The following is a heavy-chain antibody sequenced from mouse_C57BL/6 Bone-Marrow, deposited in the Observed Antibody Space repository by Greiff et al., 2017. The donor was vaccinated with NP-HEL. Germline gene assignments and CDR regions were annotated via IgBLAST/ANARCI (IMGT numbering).Heavy chain of an antibody. CDR2: INPNNGGT. Sequence: EVQLQQSGPELVKPGASVKISCKASGYTFTDYYMNWVKQSHGKSLEWIGDINPNNGGTSYNQKFKGKATLTVDKSSSTAYMELRSLTSEDSAVYYCARWNYYYGSYWYFDVWGTGTTVTVSS. J-gene: IGHJ1*03. CDR1: GYTFTDYY. CDR3: ARWNYYYGSYWYFDV. V-gene: IGHV1-26*01. D-gene: IGHD1-1*01.